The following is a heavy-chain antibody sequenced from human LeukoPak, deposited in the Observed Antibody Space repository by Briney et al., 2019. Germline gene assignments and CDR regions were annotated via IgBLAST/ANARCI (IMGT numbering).Heavy chain of an antibody. CDR2: IYYSGST. D-gene: IGHD4-17*01. Sequence: SQTLSLTCTVSGGSISSGGYYWSWIRQHPGEGLVWIGYIYYSGSTYYNPSLESRVTISVDTSKNQFSLKLSSVTAADTAVYYCARHYGDYGPAPHYYYYYMDVWGKGTTVTVSS. V-gene: IGHV4-31*03. CDR1: GGSISSGGYY. CDR3: ARHYGDYGPAPHYYYYYMDV. J-gene: IGHJ6*03.